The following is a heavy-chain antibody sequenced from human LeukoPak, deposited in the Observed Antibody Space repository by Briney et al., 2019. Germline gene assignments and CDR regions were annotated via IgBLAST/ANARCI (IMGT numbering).Heavy chain of an antibody. J-gene: IGHJ5*02. D-gene: IGHD1-26*01. CDR2: INPTGGST. Sequence: ASLKVSCKASGYTFTNYYMHWVRQAPGQGLEWMGLINPTGGSTGYAQKFQGRVTMTRDMSTSTDYMELSSLRTEDTAIHYCARDNSVGDNAWWFDPWGQGTLVTVSS. V-gene: IGHV1-46*01. CDR3: ARDNSVGDNAWWFDP. CDR1: GYTFTNYY.